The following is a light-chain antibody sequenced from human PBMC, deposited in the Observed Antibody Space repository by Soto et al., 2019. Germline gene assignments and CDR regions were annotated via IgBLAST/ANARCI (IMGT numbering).Light chain of an antibody. CDR1: QSVSSY. CDR3: QQRSVWPPT. V-gene: IGKV3-11*01. J-gene: IGKJ5*01. Sequence: EVVFTQSPATLSLSKRERATLSCMASQSVSSYLAWYQQRPGQAPRLLIYDASNRATGVPARFSGSGSGTDFTLTICCLEPGDFAVYYCQQRSVWPPTFCQVSRLENK. CDR2: DAS.